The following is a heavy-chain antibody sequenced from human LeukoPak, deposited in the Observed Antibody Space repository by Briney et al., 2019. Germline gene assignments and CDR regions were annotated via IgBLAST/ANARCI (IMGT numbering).Heavy chain of an antibody. J-gene: IGHJ3*02. V-gene: IGHV6-1*01. Sequence: SQTLSLPCAISGDSVSSNSAAWNWIRQSPSRGLEWLGRTYYRSKWYNDYAVSVKSRITINPDTSKNQFSLQLNSVTPEDTAVYYCARDLETCSSTSCYDDAFDIWGQGTMVTVSS. D-gene: IGHD2-2*01. CDR1: GDSVSSNSAA. CDR2: TYYRSKWYN. CDR3: ARDLETCSSTSCYDDAFDI.